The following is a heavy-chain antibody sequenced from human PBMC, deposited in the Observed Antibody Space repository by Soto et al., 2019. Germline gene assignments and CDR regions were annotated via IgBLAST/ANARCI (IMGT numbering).Heavy chain of an antibody. J-gene: IGHJ4*02. Sequence: SETLSLTCTVSGGSIRSYYWSLIRQPPGKGLEWIGYIYYSGSTNYNPSLKSRVTISVDTSKNRFSLKLSSVTAADTAVYYCARSRSGWGSHFNSWGQGTLVTVSS. V-gene: IGHV4-59*01. CDR2: IYYSGST. CDR1: GGSIRSYY. D-gene: IGHD6-19*01. CDR3: ARSRSGWGSHFNS.